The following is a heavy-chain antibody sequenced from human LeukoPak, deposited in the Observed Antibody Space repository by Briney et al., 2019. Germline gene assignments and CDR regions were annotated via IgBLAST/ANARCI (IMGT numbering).Heavy chain of an antibody. CDR2: ISSSSSYI. Sequence: GGSLRLSCAASGFTFSSYSMNWVRQAPGRGLEWVSSISSSSSYIYYADSVKGRFTISRDNAKNSLYLQMNSLRAEDTAVYYCARDSTLTVTETNFDYWGQGTLVTVSS. CDR1: GFTFSSYS. V-gene: IGHV3-21*01. D-gene: IGHD4-17*01. J-gene: IGHJ4*02. CDR3: ARDSTLTVTETNFDY.